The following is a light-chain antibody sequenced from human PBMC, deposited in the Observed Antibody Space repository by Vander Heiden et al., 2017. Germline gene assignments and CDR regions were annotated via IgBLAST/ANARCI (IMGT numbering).Light chain of an antibody. V-gene: IGKV1-33*01. CDR3: QQYDTLRA. J-gene: IGKJ2*01. Sequence: DIQMTQSPSSLSASVGDRVTITCQTSHDISKRLTWFQQKPGKATNLLISGASNLETGVPSRFSGSGSGTDFTFTISSLQPEDFATYYCQQYDTLRAFGQGTKLEIK. CDR2: GAS. CDR1: HDISKR.